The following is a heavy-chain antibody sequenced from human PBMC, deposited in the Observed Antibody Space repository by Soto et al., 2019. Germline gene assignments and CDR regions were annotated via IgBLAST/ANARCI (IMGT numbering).Heavy chain of an antibody. D-gene: IGHD5-18*01. CDR2: ISGYNGNT. J-gene: IGHJ6*02. CDR3: ARDPGFRFGYSYAFAMDV. Sequence: QVQLVQSGAEVKKPGASVKVSCKASGYTFSNYGISWVRQGPGQGLEWMGWISGYNGNTHYEEKVQDRIKMTTDTSTITTYLELRSLRSDYTAVYFCARDPGFRFGYSYAFAMDVWGQGTTVTVSS. CDR1: GYTFSNYG. V-gene: IGHV1-18*01.